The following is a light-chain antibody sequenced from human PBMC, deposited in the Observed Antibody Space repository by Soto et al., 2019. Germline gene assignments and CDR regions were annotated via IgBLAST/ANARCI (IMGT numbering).Light chain of an antibody. Sequence: IVLTQSPGTLSLSPGERATLTCRASQTITSFYLAWYQQKPGQAPRLLIYGTSTRATGIPDRFSGSGSGTDFTLTIRKLEPGDFAVYYCQQFGGSPPRLTFGPGTKVDIK. CDR1: QTITSFY. CDR3: QQFGGSPPRLT. V-gene: IGKV3-20*01. CDR2: GTS. J-gene: IGKJ3*01.